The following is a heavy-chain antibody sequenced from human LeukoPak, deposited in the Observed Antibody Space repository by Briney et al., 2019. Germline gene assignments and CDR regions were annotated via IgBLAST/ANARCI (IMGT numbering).Heavy chain of an antibody. Sequence: PSETLSLTCAVYGGSFSGYYWSWIRQPPGKGLEWIGEINHSGSTNYNPSLKSRVTISVDTSKNQFSLKLSSVTAADTAVYYCARPRLGYCYYMDVWGKGTTVTISS. CDR1: GGSFSGYY. D-gene: IGHD7-27*01. J-gene: IGHJ6*03. CDR3: ARPRLGYCYYMDV. CDR2: INHSGST. V-gene: IGHV4-34*01.